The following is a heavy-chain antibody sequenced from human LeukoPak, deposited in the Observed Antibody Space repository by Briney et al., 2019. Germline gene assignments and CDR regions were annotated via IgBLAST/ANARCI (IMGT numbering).Heavy chain of an antibody. CDR1: GFTFSDSY. J-gene: IGHJ3*02. V-gene: IGHV4-4*08. CDR3: ARGSWRELLNAFDI. D-gene: IGHD1-26*01. Sequence: GSLRLSCATSGFTFSDSYMSWIRQPPGKGLEWIGRIYTSGSTNYNPSLKSRVTISVDTSKNQFSLKLSSVTAADTAVYYCARGSWRELLNAFDIWGQGTMVTVSS. CDR2: IYTSGST.